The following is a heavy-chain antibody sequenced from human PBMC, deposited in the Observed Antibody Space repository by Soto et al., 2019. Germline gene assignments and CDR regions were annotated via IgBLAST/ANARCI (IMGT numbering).Heavy chain of an antibody. CDR1: GGSINSSDHF. CDR3: ARQRVLSTNMFITSFDP. V-gene: IGHV4-39*01. Sequence: PSETLSLTCSLSGGSINSSDHFWGWIRQTPGKGLEWIVSVYYTETTYYNPSLKSPDTISVETSRNTFSLKVNSVTAADTGIYYCARQRVLSTNMFITSFDPWGQGTLVTVSS. CDR2: VYYTETT. J-gene: IGHJ5*02. D-gene: IGHD3-10*02.